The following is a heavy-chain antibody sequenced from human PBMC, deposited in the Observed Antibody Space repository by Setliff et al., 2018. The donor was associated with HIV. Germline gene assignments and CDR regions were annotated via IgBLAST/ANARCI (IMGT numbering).Heavy chain of an antibody. V-gene: IGHV4-4*09. D-gene: IGHD6-19*01. CDR2: IYTSGSV. CDR1: GGSISSYY. Sequence: SETLSLTCTVSGGSISSYYWSWIRQPPGKGLEWIGYIYTSGSVNYNPSLNSRVTISGDTSKNQFSLKVNSVTAADTAVYYCARSPRIGVAGEFEYWGQGTLVTVS. J-gene: IGHJ4*02. CDR3: ARSPRIGVAGEFEY.